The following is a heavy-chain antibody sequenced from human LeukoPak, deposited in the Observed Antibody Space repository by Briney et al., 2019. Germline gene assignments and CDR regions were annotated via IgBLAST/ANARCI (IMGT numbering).Heavy chain of an antibody. D-gene: IGHD3-10*01. CDR3: ARSSPNIWLGKDY. J-gene: IGHJ4*02. Sequence: SETLSLTCTVSGGSISSSSYYWGWIRQPPGKGLEWIGSIYYSGSTYYNPSLKSRVTISVDTSKNQFSLKLSSVTAADTAVYYCARSSPNIWLGKDYWGQGTLVTVSS. V-gene: IGHV4-39*07. CDR1: GGSISSSSYY. CDR2: IYYSGST.